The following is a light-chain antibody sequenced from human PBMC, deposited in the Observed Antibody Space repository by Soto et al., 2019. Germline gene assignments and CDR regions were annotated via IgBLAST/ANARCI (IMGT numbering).Light chain of an antibody. J-gene: IGKJ3*01. CDR1: QSVSSY. CDR3: QQRYSTPPFT. V-gene: IGKV1-39*01. CDR2: EAS. Sequence: IQMTQSPSPLSASVGDRVDITCRTSQSVSSYLNWYQAKPGKAPKLLIYEASSLESGVPSRFSGSGSGTDFALTISSLQPEDSATYYCQQRYSTPPFTVGPGTRVDI.